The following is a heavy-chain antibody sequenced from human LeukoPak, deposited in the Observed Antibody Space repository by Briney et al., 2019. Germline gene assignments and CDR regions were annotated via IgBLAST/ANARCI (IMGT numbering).Heavy chain of an antibody. V-gene: IGHV4-59*01. CDR2: IYYSGST. CDR1: GGSLSSYY. D-gene: IGHD5-18*01. CDR3: ARAGRGSYGYNY. J-gene: IGHJ4*02. Sequence: PSETLSLTCTVSGGSLSSYYWSWIRQPPGKGLEWIGYIYYSGSTNYNPSLKSRVTISVDTSKNQFSLKLSSVTAADTAVYYCARAGRGSYGYNYWGQGTLVTVSS.